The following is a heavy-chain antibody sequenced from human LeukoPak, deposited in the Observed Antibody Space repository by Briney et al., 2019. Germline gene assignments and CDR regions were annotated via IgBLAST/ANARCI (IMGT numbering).Heavy chain of an antibody. J-gene: IGHJ6*02. CDR1: GFTFSSYA. D-gene: IGHD6-19*01. V-gene: IGHV3-30-3*01. CDR2: ISYDGSNK. Sequence: GGSLRLFCAASGFTFSSYAMSWVRQAPGKGLEWVAVISYDGSNKYYADSVKGRFTISRDNSKNTLYLQMNSLRAEDTAVYYCARERSSGWYGVYYYGMDVWGQGTTVTVSS. CDR3: ARERSSGWYGVYYYGMDV.